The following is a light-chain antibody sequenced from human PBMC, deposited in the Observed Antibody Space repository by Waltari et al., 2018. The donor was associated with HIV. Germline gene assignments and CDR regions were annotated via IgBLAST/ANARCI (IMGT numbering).Light chain of an antibody. J-gene: IGLJ2*01. V-gene: IGLV1-47*01. CDR1: SSHIGRNY. Sequence: QSVLTPPPSASAPPGQRVTISCSGSSSHIGRNYVYWYQQLPGTAPKLLLYRNNQRPSGVPDRFSGSKSGTSASLAISGLRSEDEADYYCAAWGNSLSLLFGGGTKLTVL. CDR2: RNN. CDR3: AAWGNSLSLL.